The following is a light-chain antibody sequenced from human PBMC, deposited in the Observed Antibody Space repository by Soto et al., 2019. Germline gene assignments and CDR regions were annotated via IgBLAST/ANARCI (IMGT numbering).Light chain of an antibody. CDR2: DVS. CDR1: SSDVGGFNY. Sequence: QSALTQPRSVSGSPGQSVTISCTGTSSDVGGFNYVSWYQQHPGKAPKLMIYDVSKRPSGVPNRFSGSKSGNTASLTISGLQVEDEADYYCCSFAGSDTYVFGVGTKLTVL. CDR3: CSFAGSDTYV. V-gene: IGLV2-11*01. J-gene: IGLJ1*01.